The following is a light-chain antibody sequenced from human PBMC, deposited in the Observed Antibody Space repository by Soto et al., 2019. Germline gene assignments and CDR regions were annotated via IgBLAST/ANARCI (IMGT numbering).Light chain of an antibody. CDR1: QSVSSSY. CDR2: GAS. V-gene: IGKV3-20*01. Sequence: EIVLTQSPGTLSLSPGERATLSCRASQSVSSSYLAWYQQKPGQAPRLLIYGASSRATGIPDRFSGSGSGTDFTLTISRLEPEDFAVYYCPQYGSSPWTFVQGTKVEIK. J-gene: IGKJ1*01. CDR3: PQYGSSPWT.